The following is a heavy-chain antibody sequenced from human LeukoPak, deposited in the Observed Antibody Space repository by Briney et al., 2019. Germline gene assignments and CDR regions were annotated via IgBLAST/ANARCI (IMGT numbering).Heavy chain of an antibody. CDR1: GFTFSSYG. CDR3: ARGSNEGISTGYYAPDY. J-gene: IGHJ4*02. D-gene: IGHD3-9*01. CDR2: IWYDGSNK. Sequence: GGSLRLSCAASGFTFSSYGMHWVRQAPGKGLEWVADIWYDGSNKYYADSVKGRFTISRDNAKNTLYLQMNSLRAEDTAVYYCARGSNEGISTGYYAPDYWGQGTLVTVSS. V-gene: IGHV3-33*01.